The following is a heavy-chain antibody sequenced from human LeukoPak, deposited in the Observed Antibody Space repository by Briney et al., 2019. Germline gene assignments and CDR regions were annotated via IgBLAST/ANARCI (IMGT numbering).Heavy chain of an antibody. D-gene: IGHD4-17*01. V-gene: IGHV3-23*01. CDR1: GFTFSSYA. Sequence: QPGGSLRLSCAASGFTFSSYAMSWVRQAPGKGLEWVSAISGSGGSTYYADSVKGRFTISRDNSKNTLYLQMNSLRAEDTAVYYCAKDIGISYGDYDRREGSIDYWGQGTLVTVSS. CDR2: ISGSGGST. J-gene: IGHJ4*02. CDR3: AKDIGISYGDYDRREGSIDY.